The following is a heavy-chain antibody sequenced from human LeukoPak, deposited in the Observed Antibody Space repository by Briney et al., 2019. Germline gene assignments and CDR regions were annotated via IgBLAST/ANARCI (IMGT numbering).Heavy chain of an antibody. CDR1: GFTFSSYS. CDR2: ISSSSSTI. Sequence: PGGSLRLSRAASGFTFSSYSMNWVRQAPGKGLEWVSYISSSSSTIYYADSVKGRFTISRDNAKNSLYLQMNSLRAEDTAVYYCAREHSGYDFPGRDYYYMDVWGKGTTVTVSS. J-gene: IGHJ6*03. D-gene: IGHD5-12*01. V-gene: IGHV3-48*01. CDR3: AREHSGYDFPGRDYYYMDV.